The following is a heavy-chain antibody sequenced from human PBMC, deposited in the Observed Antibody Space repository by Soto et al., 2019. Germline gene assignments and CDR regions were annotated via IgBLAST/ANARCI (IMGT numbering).Heavy chain of an antibody. CDR3: ARDPWAADY. CDR2: ISSGGST. J-gene: IGHJ4*02. CDR1: GFTVSTKY. D-gene: IGHD3-16*01. Sequence: EVQMVESGGGLVQPGGSLRLSCAASGFTVSTKYMSWVRQAPGKGLERVSVISSGGSTFYADSVRGRFTISRDNSTNTVNLQMNSLRAEDTAVYYCARDPWAADYWGQGTLVTVSS. V-gene: IGHV3-66*01.